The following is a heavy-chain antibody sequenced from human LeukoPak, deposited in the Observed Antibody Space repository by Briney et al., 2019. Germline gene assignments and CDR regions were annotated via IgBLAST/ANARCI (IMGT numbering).Heavy chain of an antibody. D-gene: IGHD3-3*01. CDR3: AKDGGGTIFGMVIIVHYMDV. CDR1: GFTFSSYA. V-gene: IGHV3-23*01. Sequence: GGSLRLSCAASGFTFSSYAMSWVRQAPGKGLEWVSDINGSGGSTYYADSVKGRFTISRDNSKNTLYLQMNSLRAEDTALYYCAKDGGGTIFGMVIIVHYMDVWGKGTTVTVSS. CDR2: INGSGGST. J-gene: IGHJ6*03.